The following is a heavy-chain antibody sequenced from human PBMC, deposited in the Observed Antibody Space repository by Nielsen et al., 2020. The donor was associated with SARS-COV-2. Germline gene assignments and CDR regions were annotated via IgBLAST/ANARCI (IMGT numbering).Heavy chain of an antibody. CDR3: ATLGFDCSSTSCYLPGYFQH. D-gene: IGHD2-2*01. CDR1: GGSISSSSYY. CDR2: IYYSGST. J-gene: IGHJ1*01. V-gene: IGHV4-39*07. Sequence: SETLSLTCTVSGGSISSSSYYWGWIRQPPGKGLEWTGSIYYSGSTYYNPSLKSRVTISVDTSKNQFSLKLSSVTAADTAVYYCATLGFDCSSTSCYLPGYFQHWGQGTLVTVSS.